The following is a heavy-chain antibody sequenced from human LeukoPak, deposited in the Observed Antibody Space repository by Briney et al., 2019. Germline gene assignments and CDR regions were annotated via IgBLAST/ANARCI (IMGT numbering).Heavy chain of an antibody. D-gene: IGHD6-13*01. Sequence: PSETLSLTCTVSGGSISSYYWSWIRQPPGKGLEWIGYIYYSGSTNYNPSLKSRVTISVDTSKNQFSLKLSSVTAADTAVYYCARRGIAAAGTSGWDFYYYYYMDVWGKGTTVTISS. CDR3: ARRGIAAAGTSGWDFYYYYYMDV. J-gene: IGHJ6*03. CDR1: GGSISSYY. CDR2: IYYSGST. V-gene: IGHV4-59*12.